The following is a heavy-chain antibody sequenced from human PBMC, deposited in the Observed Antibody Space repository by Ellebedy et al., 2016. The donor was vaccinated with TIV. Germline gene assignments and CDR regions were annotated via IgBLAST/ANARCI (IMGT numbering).Heavy chain of an antibody. CDR1: GGAFSGNY. V-gene: IGHV4-34*01. Sequence: MPSETLSLTCAVYGGAFSGNYWSWIRQPPGKGLEWIGTFNHSGSTNYNPSLKSRVTISVDTSKNQLSLKLSSVTAADTAVYYCARSTMIVVVPFDYWGQGTLVTVSS. CDR3: ARSTMIVVVPFDY. J-gene: IGHJ4*02. CDR2: FNHSGST. D-gene: IGHD3-22*01.